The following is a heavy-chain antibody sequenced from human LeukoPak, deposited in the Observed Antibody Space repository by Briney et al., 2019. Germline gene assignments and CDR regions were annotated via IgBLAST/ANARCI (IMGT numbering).Heavy chain of an antibody. CDR2: ISYDGSNK. J-gene: IGHJ6*03. CDR1: GFTFSSYA. V-gene: IGHV3-30*04. CDR3: ARPGVVPAAGSEFYYYYMDV. Sequence: PGGSLRLSCAASGFTFSSYAMHWVRQAPGKGLEWVAVISYDGSNKYYADSVKGRFTISRDNSKNTLYLQMNSLRAEDTAVYYCARPGVVPAAGSEFYYYYMDVWGKGTTVTVSS. D-gene: IGHD2-2*01.